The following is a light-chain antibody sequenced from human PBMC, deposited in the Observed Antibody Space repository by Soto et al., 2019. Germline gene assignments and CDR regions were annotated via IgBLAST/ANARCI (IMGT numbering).Light chain of an antibody. J-gene: IGLJ3*02. Sequence: QSALTKPPSASGSPGQSLTISCTGTSSDVGGYNFVSWYQQHPGKAPKLMISDVNRRPSGVPDRFSGSKSGNTASLTVSGLQAEDEADYYCSSYAGSNNWVFGGGTKLTVL. CDR2: DVN. CDR1: SSDVGGYNF. CDR3: SSYAGSNNWV. V-gene: IGLV2-8*01.